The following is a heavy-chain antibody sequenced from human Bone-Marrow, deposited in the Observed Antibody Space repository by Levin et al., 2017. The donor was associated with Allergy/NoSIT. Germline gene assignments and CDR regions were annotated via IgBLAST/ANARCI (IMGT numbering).Heavy chain of an antibody. CDR1: GGSFSTSY. D-gene: IGHD6-25*01. Sequence: SQTLSLTCTVSGGSFSTSYWTWIRQPPGKGLEWIGFVFFSGSTNYNPSLKSRVTISLDTSKNQFSLRLTSLTAADTAVYYCARAYSSGWPVNYYFDSWGQGSLVTVSS. J-gene: IGHJ4*02. CDR2: VFFSGST. V-gene: IGHV4-59*01. CDR3: ARAYSSGWPVNYYFDS.